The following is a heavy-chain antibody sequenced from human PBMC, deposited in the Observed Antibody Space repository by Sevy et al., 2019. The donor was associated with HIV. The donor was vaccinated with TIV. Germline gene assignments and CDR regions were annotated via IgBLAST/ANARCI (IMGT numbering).Heavy chain of an antibody. J-gene: IGHJ3*02. CDR1: GYTFTGYY. V-gene: IGHV1-2*04. Sequence: ASVKVSCKASGYTFTGYYMHWVRQAPGQGLEWMGWINPNSGGTNYAQTFQGWVTMTRDTSISTAYMELSRLRSDDTAVYYCARSSGEIADDAFDIWGQGTMVTVSS. CDR2: INPNSGGT. CDR3: ARSSGEIADDAFDI. D-gene: IGHD7-27*01.